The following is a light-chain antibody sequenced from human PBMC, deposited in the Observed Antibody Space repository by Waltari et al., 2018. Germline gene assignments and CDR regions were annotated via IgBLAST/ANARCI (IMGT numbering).Light chain of an antibody. V-gene: IGLV2-14*03. CDR2: DVS. CDR1: SRDVGGYNY. Sequence: QSALTQPAPVSGSPGQSITISCTGTSRDVGGYNYVPWYQQHPGKAPKLMIYDVSNRPSGLSNRFSGSKSGNTASLTISGLQAEDEADYYCSSYTSSNTWVFGGGTKLTVL. J-gene: IGLJ3*02. CDR3: SSYTSSNTWV.